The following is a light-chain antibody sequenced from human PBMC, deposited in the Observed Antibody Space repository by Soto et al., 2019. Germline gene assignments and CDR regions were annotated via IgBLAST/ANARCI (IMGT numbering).Light chain of an antibody. CDR1: QSVSSSY. V-gene: IGKV3-20*01. J-gene: IGKJ5*01. Sequence: EIVLTQSPGTLSLSPGKRATLSCSASQSVSSSYLAWYQQKPGQAPRLLIYGASSRATGIPDRFSGSGSGTDFTLTISRLEPEDFAVYYCQQCGSSPITFGQGTRLEIK. CDR2: GAS. CDR3: QQCGSSPIT.